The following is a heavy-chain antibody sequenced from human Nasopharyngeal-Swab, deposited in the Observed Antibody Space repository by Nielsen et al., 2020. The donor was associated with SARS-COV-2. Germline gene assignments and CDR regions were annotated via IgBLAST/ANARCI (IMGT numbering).Heavy chain of an antibody. Sequence: GESLKISCAASGFTFSNAWMGWVRQAPGKGLEWFGRIKSKTDGGTKDYAAPVKGRFTISRDDSKNTLYLQMNRLKTEDTDVYYCTTDIVATNFDYWGQGTLVTVSS. CDR1: GFTFSNAW. V-gene: IGHV3-15*01. J-gene: IGHJ4*02. CDR3: TTDIVATNFDY. CDR2: IKSKTDGGTK. D-gene: IGHD5-12*01.